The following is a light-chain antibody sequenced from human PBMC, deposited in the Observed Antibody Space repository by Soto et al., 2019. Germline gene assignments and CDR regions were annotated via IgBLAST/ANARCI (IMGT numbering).Light chain of an antibody. CDR2: GAS. Sequence: DIVMTQSPGTLSVSPGERATLSCRASQSVGSNLAWYQQKPGQAPILLIYGASTRATGIPARFSGSGSGTEFTLTISSLQSEDFAFYYCQQYDNWPPWTFGQGTKVEIK. J-gene: IGKJ1*01. CDR1: QSVGSN. V-gene: IGKV3-15*01. CDR3: QQYDNWPPWT.